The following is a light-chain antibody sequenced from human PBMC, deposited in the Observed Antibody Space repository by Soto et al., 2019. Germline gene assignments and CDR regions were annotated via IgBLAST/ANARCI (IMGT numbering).Light chain of an antibody. CDR3: QQYNSTPIT. J-gene: IGKJ5*01. CDR2: WAS. CDR1: QSDFYSSNNKTY. Sequence: DIVMTQSPDSLAVSLGETATINCKFIQSDFYSSNNKTYLAWYQHKPGQPPKLLIYWASTRESGVPDRFSGSGSGTDFTLTISSLQAEDVAVYYCQQYNSTPITFGQGTRLEIK. V-gene: IGKV4-1*01.